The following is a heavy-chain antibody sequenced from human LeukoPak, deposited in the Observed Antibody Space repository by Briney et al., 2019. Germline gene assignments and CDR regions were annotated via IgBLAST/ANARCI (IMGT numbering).Heavy chain of an antibody. D-gene: IGHD3-22*01. V-gene: IGHV4-61*08. J-gene: IGHJ4*02. Sequence: PSETLSLTCTVSGGSISSGGYYWSWIRQPPGKGLEWIGYIYYSGSTNYNPSLKSRVSISIDTSKNQFSLQLSSVTAADTAVYYCAGSGYYSNGRFDHWGQGTLVTVSS. CDR3: AGSGYYSNGRFDH. CDR2: IYYSGST. CDR1: GGSISSGGYY.